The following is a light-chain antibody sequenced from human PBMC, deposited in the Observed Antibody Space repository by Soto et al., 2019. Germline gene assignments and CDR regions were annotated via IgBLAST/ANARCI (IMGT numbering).Light chain of an antibody. CDR2: DAS. J-gene: IGKJ2*01. Sequence: DIQMTQSPSTLSASVGDRVTITCRASQSISTWLAWYQQKPGKAPKLLIYDASSLESGVPSRFSGSGSGAEFTLTIISLQPDDFATYYCQQYDGYFGQGTRLEIK. CDR3: QQYDGY. CDR1: QSISTW. V-gene: IGKV1-5*01.